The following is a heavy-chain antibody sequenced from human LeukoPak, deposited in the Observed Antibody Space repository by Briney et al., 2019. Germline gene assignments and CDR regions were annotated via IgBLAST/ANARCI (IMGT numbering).Heavy chain of an antibody. V-gene: IGHV3-23*01. CDR2: ISGSGGST. CDR1: GFTFSSYA. D-gene: IGHD5-18*01. Sequence: GGSLRLSCAASGFTFSSYAMSWVRQAPGKGLEWVSAISGSGGSTYYADSVKGRFTISRDNAKNSLYLQMNSLRAEDTALYYCALTPRPYSYGPFDYWGQGTLVTVSS. J-gene: IGHJ4*02. CDR3: ALTPRPYSYGPFDY.